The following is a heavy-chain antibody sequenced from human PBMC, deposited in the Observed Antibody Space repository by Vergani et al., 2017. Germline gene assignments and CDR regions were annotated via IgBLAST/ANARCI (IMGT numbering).Heavy chain of an antibody. CDR2: INSDGSST. D-gene: IGHD2-2*01. V-gene: IGHV3-74*01. J-gene: IGHJ4*02. CDR3: AKLGPTGYCSSTSCHPAFDY. Sequence: EVQLVESGGGLVQPGGSLRLSCAASGFTFSSYWMHWVRQAPGKGLVWISRINSDGSSTSYADSVKGRFTISRDNAKNTLYLQMNSLRAEDTAVYYCAKLGPTGYCSSTSCHPAFDYWGQGTLVTVSS. CDR1: GFTFSSYW.